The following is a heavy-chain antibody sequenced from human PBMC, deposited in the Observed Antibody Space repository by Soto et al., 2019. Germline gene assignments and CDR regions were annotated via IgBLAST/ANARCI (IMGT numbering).Heavy chain of an antibody. CDR3: ARGAEQLVKFDY. CDR1: GGTFSSYA. Sequence: SVKVSCKASGGTFSSYAISWVRQAPGQGLEWMGGIIPIFGTANYAQKFQGRVTITADESTSTAYMELSSLRSEDTAVYYCARGAEQLVKFDYWGQGTLVTVSS. CDR2: IIPIFGTA. J-gene: IGHJ4*02. V-gene: IGHV1-69*13. D-gene: IGHD6-13*01.